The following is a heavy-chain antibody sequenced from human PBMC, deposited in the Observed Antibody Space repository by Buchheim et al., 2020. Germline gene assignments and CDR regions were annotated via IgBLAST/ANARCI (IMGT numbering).Heavy chain of an antibody. CDR3: ARDAYYDILTGYYRGLDY. Sequence: VQLVESGGGLVKPGGSLRLSCAASGFTFSSYGMHWVRQAPGKGLEWVAVIWYDGSNKYYADSVKGRFTISRDNSKNTLYLQMNSLRAEDTAVYYCARDAYYDILTGYYRGLDYWGQGTL. CDR2: IWYDGSNK. D-gene: IGHD3-9*01. CDR1: GFTFSSYG. V-gene: IGHV3-33*08. J-gene: IGHJ4*02.